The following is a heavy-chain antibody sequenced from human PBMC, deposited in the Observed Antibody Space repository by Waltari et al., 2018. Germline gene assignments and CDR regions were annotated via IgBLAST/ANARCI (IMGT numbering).Heavy chain of an antibody. CDR1: GGSISSGGYS. J-gene: IGHJ4*02. CDR3: ARALPYSSSSYYFDY. D-gene: IGHD6-6*01. CDR2: ICRSGGT. Sequence: QLQLQESGSGLVKPSQTLSLTCAVSGGSISSGGYSWSWIRQPPGKGLWWIGYICRSGGTYYNPSLQRRVTISVDKSKNQFSLKLGSVTAADTAVYYCARALPYSSSSYYFDYWGQGTLVTVSS. V-gene: IGHV4-30-2*01.